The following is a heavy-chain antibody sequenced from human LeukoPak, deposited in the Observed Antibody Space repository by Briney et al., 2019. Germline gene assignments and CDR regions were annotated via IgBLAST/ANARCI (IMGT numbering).Heavy chain of an antibody. CDR2: ISSSSSYI. Sequence: GGSLRLSCAASGFTFSSLSMNWVRQAPGKGLEWVSSISSSSSYIYYADSVKGRFTISRDNAKNSLYLQMNSLRAEDTAVYYCAREPTGDDCFDYWGQGTLVTVSS. D-gene: IGHD7-27*01. CDR1: GFTFSSLS. J-gene: IGHJ4*02. CDR3: AREPTGDDCFDY. V-gene: IGHV3-21*01.